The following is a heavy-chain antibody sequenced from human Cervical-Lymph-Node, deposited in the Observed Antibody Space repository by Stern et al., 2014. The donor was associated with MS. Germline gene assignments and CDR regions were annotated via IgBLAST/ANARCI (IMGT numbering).Heavy chain of an antibody. Sequence: VQLVESGPGLVKPSQTLSLTCTVSGGSISSSGYYWSWIRQPAGKGLEWIGRIHNSGSTYYNPSLKSRVTISMETAKNQFSLKLPSVTAADTAVYYCATTRWDLFTWNWFDPWGQVTLVTVSS. CDR3: ATTRWDLFTWNWFDP. V-gene: IGHV4-61*02. CDR1: GGSISSSGYY. CDR2: IHNSGST. J-gene: IGHJ5*02. D-gene: IGHD1-26*01.